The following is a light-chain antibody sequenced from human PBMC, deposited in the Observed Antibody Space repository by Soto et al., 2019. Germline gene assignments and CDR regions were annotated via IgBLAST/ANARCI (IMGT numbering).Light chain of an antibody. J-gene: IGKJ1*01. Sequence: EVVLSQSPGTLSLSAGERATLSCRASQSVSSSYLAWYQQKPGQSPRLLIYGASSSATGIPDRFSGSGSGTDFTLTISRLEPEDFAVYYCQQYGSSPRTFGQGTKADIK. CDR3: QQYGSSPRT. CDR1: QSVSSSY. CDR2: GAS. V-gene: IGKV3-20*01.